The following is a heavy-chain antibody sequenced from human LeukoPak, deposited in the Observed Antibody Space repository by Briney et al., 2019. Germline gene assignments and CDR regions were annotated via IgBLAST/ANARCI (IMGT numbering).Heavy chain of an antibody. V-gene: IGHV1-69*01. CDR3: ARGEGDGYNDYYYYMDV. D-gene: IGHD5-24*01. CDR2: IIPIFGTA. CDR1: GGTFSSYA. Sequence: GSSVKVSCKASGGTFSSYAISWVRQAPGQGLEWMRGIIPIFGTANYAQKFQGRVTITADESTSTAYMELSSLRSEDTAVYYCARGEGDGYNDYYYYMDVWGKGTTVTVSS. J-gene: IGHJ6*03.